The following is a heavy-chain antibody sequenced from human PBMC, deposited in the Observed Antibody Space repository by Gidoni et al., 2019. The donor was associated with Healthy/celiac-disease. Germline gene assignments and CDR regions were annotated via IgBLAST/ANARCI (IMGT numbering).Heavy chain of an antibody. CDR2: INPNSGGT. V-gene: IGHV1-2*02. CDR3: ARDQIAAAARPYSTYDY. CDR1: GYTFTGYY. D-gene: IGHD6-13*01. J-gene: IGHJ4*02. Sequence: QVQLVQSGAEVKKPGASVTVSCKASGYTFTGYYMHWVRQAPGQGLEWMGWINPNSGGTNYAQKFQGRVTMTRDTSISTAYMELSRLRSDDTAVYYCARDQIAAAARPYSTYDYWGQGTLVTVSS.